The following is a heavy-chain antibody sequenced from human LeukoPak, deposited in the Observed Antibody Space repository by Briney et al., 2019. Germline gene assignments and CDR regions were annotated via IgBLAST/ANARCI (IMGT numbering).Heavy chain of an antibody. J-gene: IGHJ3*02. Sequence: PGGSLRLSCAASGFRFSNHWMRWIRQAPGKGLEWVANISPDGNAKYYMDSVEGRFTVSRDNAKNSLYLQMNSLRAEDTAVYYCAREGRVVYYGSGETWSGAFDIWGQGTMVTVSS. CDR1: GFRFSNHW. V-gene: IGHV3-7*03. CDR3: AREGRVVYYGSGETWSGAFDI. D-gene: IGHD3-10*01. CDR2: ISPDGNAK.